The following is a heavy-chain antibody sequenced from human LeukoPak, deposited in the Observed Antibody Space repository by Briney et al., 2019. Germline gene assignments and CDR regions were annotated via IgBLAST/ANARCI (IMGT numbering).Heavy chain of an antibody. J-gene: IGHJ5*02. Sequence: SQTLSLTCAISGDSVSSNNAAWNWIRQSPSRGLEWLGRTYYSSKWYNDYAVSVKSRITINPDTSKNQFSLQLNSVTTDDTAVYYCARDPFVDSDWFDPWGQGTLVTVSS. V-gene: IGHV6-1*01. CDR1: GDSVSSNNAA. CDR2: TYYSSKWYN. D-gene: IGHD2-15*01. CDR3: ARDPFVDSDWFDP.